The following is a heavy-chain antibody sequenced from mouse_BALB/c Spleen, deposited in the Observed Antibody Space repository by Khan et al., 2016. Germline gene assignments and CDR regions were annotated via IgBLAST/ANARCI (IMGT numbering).Heavy chain of an antibody. J-gene: IGHJ2*01. CDR3: GRGDY. CDR2: ISSGSSAI. V-gene: IGHV5-17*02. Sequence: EVELVESGGGLVQPGGSRKLSCAASGFTFSSFGMHWVRQAPEKGLEWLAFISSGSSAIYYSDTIKGRFTISRDNPKNTLFLQMTSLRSEGTAMYYCGRGDYWGQGTTLTVSS. CDR1: GFTFSSFG.